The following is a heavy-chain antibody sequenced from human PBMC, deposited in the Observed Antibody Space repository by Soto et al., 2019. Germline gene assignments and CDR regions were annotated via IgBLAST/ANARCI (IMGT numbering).Heavy chain of an antibody. Sequence: SETLSLTCTVSGGSISSSSYYWGWIRQPPGKGLEWIGSIYYSGSTYYNPSLKSRVTISVDTSKYPFSLKLRSVTAADTVVYYCDRHSACPTRVSSSALAYYYGMDVWGQGTTVTVSS. D-gene: IGHD2-8*01. J-gene: IGHJ6*02. CDR2: IYYSGST. CDR3: DRHSACPTRVSSSALAYYYGMDV. V-gene: IGHV4-39*01. CDR1: GGSISSSSYY.